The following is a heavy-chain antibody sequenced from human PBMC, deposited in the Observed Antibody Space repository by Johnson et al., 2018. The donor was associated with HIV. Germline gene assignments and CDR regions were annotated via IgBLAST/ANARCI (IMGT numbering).Heavy chain of an antibody. J-gene: IGHJ3*02. V-gene: IGHV3-74*01. CDR1: GFTFSNYW. D-gene: IGHD3-16*01. Sequence: VQLVESGGGLVQPGGSLRLSCAASGFTFSNYWMHWVRQAPGKGLVWVSRINSDGRSTSYADSVKGRFTISRDNAKNTLYLQMNSLRAEDTAVYYCAKDGAGPDAFDIWGQGTMVTVSS. CDR2: INSDGRST. CDR3: AKDGAGPDAFDI.